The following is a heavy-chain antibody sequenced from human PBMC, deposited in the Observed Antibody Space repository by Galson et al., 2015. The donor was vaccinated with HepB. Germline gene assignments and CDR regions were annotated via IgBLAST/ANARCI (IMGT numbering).Heavy chain of an antibody. J-gene: IGHJ3*02. D-gene: IGHD3-9*01. Sequence: SLRLSCAASGFTFSSYSMNWVRQAPGKGLEWVSSISSSSSYIYYADSVKGRFTISRDNAKNSLYLQMNSLRAEDTAVYYCARDRDWALSDAFDIWGQGTMVTVSS. CDR2: ISSSSSYI. CDR3: ARDRDWALSDAFDI. V-gene: IGHV3-21*01. CDR1: GFTFSSYS.